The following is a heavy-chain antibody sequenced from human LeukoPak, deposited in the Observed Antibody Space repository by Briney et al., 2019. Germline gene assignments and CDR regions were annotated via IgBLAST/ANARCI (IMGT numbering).Heavy chain of an antibody. D-gene: IGHD5-24*01. J-gene: IGHJ4*02. Sequence: GGSLRLSCAASGFTFSSYWMHWVRQAPGKGLVWVSRINNDGSTTIYADSVKGRFTISRDNAKNTLYLQMNSLRAEDTTVYYCARGVPVEMAAVDYWGQGTLVTVSS. CDR3: ARGVPVEMAAVDY. CDR1: GFTFSSYW. V-gene: IGHV3-74*01. CDR2: INNDGSTT.